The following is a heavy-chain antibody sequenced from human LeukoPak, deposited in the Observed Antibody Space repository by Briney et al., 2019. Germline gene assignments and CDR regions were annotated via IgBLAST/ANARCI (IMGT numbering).Heavy chain of an antibody. CDR2: ISAYNGNT. Sequence: GASVKVSCKASGYTFTSYGISWVRQAPGQGLEWMGWISAYNGNTNYAQKLQGRVTMTTDTSTSTAYMELRSLRSDDTAVYYCARDHRRSGSYPDRGEDFQHWGQGTLVTVSS. D-gene: IGHD1-26*01. CDR3: ARDHRRSGSYPDRGEDFQH. V-gene: IGHV1-18*01. CDR1: GYTFTSYG. J-gene: IGHJ1*01.